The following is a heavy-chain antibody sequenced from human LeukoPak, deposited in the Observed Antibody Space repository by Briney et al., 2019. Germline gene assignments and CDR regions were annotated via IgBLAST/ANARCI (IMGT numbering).Heavy chain of an antibody. CDR1: GGSISGYY. D-gene: IGHD3-22*01. CDR2: MYYSGST. Sequence: SETLSLTCSVSGGSISGYYWSWIRQPPGKGLEWSGDMYYSGSTNYNPSLKSRVTISVDTSKNQFSLKLSSVTAADTAVYYCARKDNSGYPDFDFWGQGTLVTVSS. J-gene: IGHJ4*02. CDR3: ARKDNSGYPDFDF. V-gene: IGHV4-59*01.